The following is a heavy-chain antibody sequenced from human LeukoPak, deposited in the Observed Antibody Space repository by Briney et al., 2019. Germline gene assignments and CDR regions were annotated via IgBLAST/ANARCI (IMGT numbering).Heavy chain of an antibody. D-gene: IGHD2-2*01. CDR1: GGTFSSYA. J-gene: IGHJ6*03. CDR3: ARVGCSSTSCPYYYYYMDV. Sequence: SVKVSCKASGGTFSSYAISWVRQAPGQGLEWMGRIIPILGIANYAQKFQGRVTITADKSTSTAYMELSSLRSEDTAVYYCARVGCSSTSCPYYYYYMDVWGKGTTVTVSS. V-gene: IGHV1-69*04. CDR2: IIPILGIA.